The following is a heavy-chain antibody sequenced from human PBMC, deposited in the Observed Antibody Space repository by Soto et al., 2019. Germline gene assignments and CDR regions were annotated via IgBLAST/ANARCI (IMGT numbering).Heavy chain of an antibody. CDR2: IYWNDDK. D-gene: IGHD6-19*01. J-gene: IGHJ4*02. CDR1: GFSLSSSGVG. CDR3: ARTLYSSACFDF. Sequence: QITLKESGPTLVKPTQTLTLTCTFSGFSLSSSGVGVGWIRQPPGKALEWLLLIYWNDDKRHSPSLKSRLTITKDTSKSQVVLTMTNMDPADTATYFCARTLYSSACFDFWGQGTLVTVSS. V-gene: IGHV2-5*01.